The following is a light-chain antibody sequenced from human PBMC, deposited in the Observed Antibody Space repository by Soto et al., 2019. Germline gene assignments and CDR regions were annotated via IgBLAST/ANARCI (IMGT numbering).Light chain of an antibody. CDR2: AAS. CDR1: QGIRDF. V-gene: IGKV1-9*01. Sequence: DIQLTQSPSFLSASVGDRITITCRASQGIRDFLAWYQQKPGKAPKLLIYAASTLQTGVLTRFSGIASGTEFTLIISNLQPADFATYYCQQFNVYPLTFGGGTKVEIK. J-gene: IGKJ4*01. CDR3: QQFNVYPLT.